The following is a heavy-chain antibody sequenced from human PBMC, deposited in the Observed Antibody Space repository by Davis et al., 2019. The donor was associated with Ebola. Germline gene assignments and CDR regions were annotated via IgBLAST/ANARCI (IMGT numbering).Heavy chain of an antibody. CDR3: AIKAGY. CDR1: GFTFSNFA. CDR2: ISGSATST. V-gene: IGHV3-23*01. D-gene: IGHD6-25*01. Sequence: GESLKISCAASGFTFSNFAMSWVRQAPGKGLEWVSTISGSATSTYYADSLKGRFTVSRDNSKNTVYLQMYSLRAEDTAVYYCAIKAGYWGQGTLVTVSS. J-gene: IGHJ4*02.